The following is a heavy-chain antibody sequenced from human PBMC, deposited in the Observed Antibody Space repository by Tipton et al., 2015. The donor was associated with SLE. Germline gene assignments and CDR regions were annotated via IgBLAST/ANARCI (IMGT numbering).Heavy chain of an antibody. V-gene: IGHV4-39*07. CDR2: IYYSGST. CDR1: GGSISSSSYY. Sequence: TLSLTCTVSGGSISSSSYYWGWIRQPPGKGLEWVGSIYYSGSTSYNPSLKSRVTISVDTSKNQFSLKLSSVTAADTAVYYCARHGTGDDAFDIWGQGTMVTVSS. D-gene: IGHD7-27*01. CDR3: ARHGTGDDAFDI. J-gene: IGHJ3*02.